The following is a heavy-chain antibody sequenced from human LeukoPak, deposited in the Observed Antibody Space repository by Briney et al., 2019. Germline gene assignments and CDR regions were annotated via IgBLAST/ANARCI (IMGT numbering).Heavy chain of an antibody. CDR2: INSDGSST. D-gene: IGHD3-10*01. V-gene: IGHV3-74*01. J-gene: IGHJ4*02. Sequence: PGGPLRLSCAASGFTFSSYWMHWVRQAPGKGLVWVSRINSDGSSTSYADSVKGRFTISRDNAKNTLYLQMNSLRAEDTAVYYCAREFSYYGSGRPLDYWGQGTLVTVSS. CDR1: GFTFSSYW. CDR3: AREFSYYGSGRPLDY.